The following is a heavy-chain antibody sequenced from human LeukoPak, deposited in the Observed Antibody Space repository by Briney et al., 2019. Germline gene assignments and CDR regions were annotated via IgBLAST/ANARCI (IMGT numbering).Heavy chain of an antibody. CDR2: ISSSSSDI. CDR1: GFTFSGYS. CDR3: ASEGLGY. J-gene: IGHJ4*02. Sequence: GGSLRLSCAASGFTFSGYSMNWVRQAPGKGLEWVSSISSSSSDIYYGDSMKGRFTISRDSAKNSLYLHLNSLRAEDTAVYYCASEGLGYWGQGTLVTVSS. V-gene: IGHV3-21*06.